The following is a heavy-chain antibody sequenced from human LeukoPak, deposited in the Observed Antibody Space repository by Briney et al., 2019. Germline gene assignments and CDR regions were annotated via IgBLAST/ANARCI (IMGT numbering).Heavy chain of an antibody. CDR1: GFTFSSYS. CDR2: ISSSSSYI. D-gene: IGHD6-19*01. CDR3: ARDADTYSSGWYYFDY. Sequence: GGSLRLSCAASGFTFSSYSMNWVRQAPGKGLEWVSSISSSSSYIYYADSVKGRFTISRDNSKNTLYLQMNSLRAEDTAVYYCARDADTYSSGWYYFDYWGQGTLVTVSS. V-gene: IGHV3-21*01. J-gene: IGHJ4*02.